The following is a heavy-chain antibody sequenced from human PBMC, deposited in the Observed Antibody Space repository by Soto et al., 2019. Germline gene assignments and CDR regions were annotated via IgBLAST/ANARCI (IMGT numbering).Heavy chain of an antibody. V-gene: IGHV1-69*13. CDR2: IIPIFGTA. J-gene: IGHJ5*02. CDR1: GYTFTSYG. CDR3: ASYGCTNGVCQHVNWFDP. Sequence: ASVKVSCKASGYTFTSYGISWVRQAPGQGLEWMGGIIPIFGTANYAQKFQGRVTITADESTSTAYMELSSLRSEDTAVHYCASYGCTNGVCQHVNWFDPWGQGTLVTVSS. D-gene: IGHD2-8*01.